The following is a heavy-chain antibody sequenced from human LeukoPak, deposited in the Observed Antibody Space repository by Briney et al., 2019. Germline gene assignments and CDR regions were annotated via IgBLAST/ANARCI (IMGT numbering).Heavy chain of an antibody. Sequence: GGSLRLSCAASGFTFSSYSMNWVRQAPGKGLEWVSSISSSSSYIYYADSVKGRFTISRDNAKNSLYLQMNSLRAEDTAVYYCARALVVVAATPAPVDYWGQGTLVTVSS. V-gene: IGHV3-21*01. J-gene: IGHJ4*02. D-gene: IGHD2-15*01. CDR2: ISSSSSYI. CDR3: ARALVVVAATPAPVDY. CDR1: GFTFSSYS.